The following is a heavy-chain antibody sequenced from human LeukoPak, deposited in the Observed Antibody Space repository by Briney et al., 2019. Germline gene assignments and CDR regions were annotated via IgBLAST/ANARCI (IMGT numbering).Heavy chain of an antibody. CDR3: ARDISGSGHGWFDT. V-gene: IGHV4-59*01. D-gene: IGHD3-10*01. CDR2: IHFTGST. J-gene: IGHJ5*02. Sequence: SETLSLTCTVSHVSICTYYWSWIRQPPGKGLEWMGYIHFTGSTNYNPSLKSRVTISVDTSKMQVYLALRSVTAADTAVYYCARDISGSGHGWFDTWGQGRLVAVSS. CDR1: HVSICTYY.